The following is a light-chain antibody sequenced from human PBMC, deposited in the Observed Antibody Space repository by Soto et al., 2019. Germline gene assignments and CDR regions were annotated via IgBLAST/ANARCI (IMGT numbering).Light chain of an antibody. CDR2: GAS. CDR3: QHYGRSPS. CDR1: QIIGSAY. V-gene: IGKV3-20*01. J-gene: IGKJ1*01. Sequence: ETTLTQSPDTLSLSPGEGATLSCRASQIIGSAYLAWYQQKPGQAPRLLIFGASTRATGTPHRFSGSGSGTDLTLTISALESEDVGVYYCQHYGRSPSFGRGTKVEIK.